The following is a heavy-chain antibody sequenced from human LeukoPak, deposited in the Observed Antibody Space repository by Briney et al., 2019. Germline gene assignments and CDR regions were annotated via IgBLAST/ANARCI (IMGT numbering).Heavy chain of an antibody. CDR2: IRGSGGVI. V-gene: IGHV3-23*01. Sequence: PGASLRLSCAASGFTFSSYAMCWVRQAPGKGLEWVSLIRGSGGVIEYVVSVKGRFTISRDNPKNTLYLQMNSLRAEDTAVYYCAKGVMTTSTFDHWGQGTLVTVSS. CDR3: AKGVMTTSTFDH. J-gene: IGHJ4*02. D-gene: IGHD4-11*01. CDR1: GFTFSSYA.